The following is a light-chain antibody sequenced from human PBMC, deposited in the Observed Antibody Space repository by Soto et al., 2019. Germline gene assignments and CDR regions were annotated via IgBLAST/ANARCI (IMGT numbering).Light chain of an antibody. J-gene: IGKJ5*01. CDR2: GAS. V-gene: IGKV3-20*01. Sequence: VLTQSPGTLSLSPGERATLSCRASQSVSSNYLAWYQQKPGQALSLLIYGASSRATGIPDRFSGSGSGTDFTLTISRLDPEDFAVYYWQQNGSSPPIAFGQGTRLEIK. CDR1: QSVSSNY. CDR3: QQNGSSPPIA.